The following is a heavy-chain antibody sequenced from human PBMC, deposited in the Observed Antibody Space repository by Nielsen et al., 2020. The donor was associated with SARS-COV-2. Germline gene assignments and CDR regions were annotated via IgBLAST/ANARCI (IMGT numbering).Heavy chain of an antibody. CDR1: GYTFTSYD. V-gene: IGHV1-8*01. CDR2: MNPNSANT. J-gene: IGHJ4*02. D-gene: IGHD2-2*02. CDR3: ARGAKDCSSASCYNF. Sequence: ASVKVSCKASGYTFTSYDINWVRQATGQGLEWMGWMNPNSANTGYAQKFQGRVTMTRDTSINTAYMELSSLTSEDTAVYYCARGAKDCSSASCYNFWGQGTLVTVSS.